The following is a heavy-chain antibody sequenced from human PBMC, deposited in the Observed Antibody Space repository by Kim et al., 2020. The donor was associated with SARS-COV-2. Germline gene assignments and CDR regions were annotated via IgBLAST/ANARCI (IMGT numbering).Heavy chain of an antibody. CDR1: GYTLTELS. D-gene: IGHD6-19*01. V-gene: IGHV1-24*01. CDR3: ATGAPYSSGWYGDAFDI. J-gene: IGHJ3*02. CDR2: FDPEDGET. Sequence: ASVKVSCKVSGYTLTELSMHWVRQAPGKGLEWMGGFDPEDGETIYAQKFQGRVTMTEDTSTDTAYMELSSLRSEDTAVYYCATGAPYSSGWYGDAFDIWRQGTMDTVSS.